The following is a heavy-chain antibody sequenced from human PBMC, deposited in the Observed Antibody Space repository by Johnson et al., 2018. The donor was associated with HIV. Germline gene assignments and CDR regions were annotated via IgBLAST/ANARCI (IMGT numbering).Heavy chain of an antibody. Sequence: QVQLVESGGGVVQPGRSLRLSCAASGFTFSSYAFHWVRQAPAKGLEWVASISYDGSDKYHADSVKGRFTISRDSSKNTLYLEMNALRPEDTAMYYCARDGWGSRGWDDAFDIWGQGTMVTVSS. J-gene: IGHJ3*02. D-gene: IGHD6-19*01. CDR1: GFTFSSYA. CDR3: ARDGWGSRGWDDAFDI. CDR2: ISYDGSDK. V-gene: IGHV3-30*04.